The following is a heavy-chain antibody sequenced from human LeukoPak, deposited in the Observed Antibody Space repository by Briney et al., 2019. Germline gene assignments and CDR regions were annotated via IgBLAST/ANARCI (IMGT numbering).Heavy chain of an antibody. D-gene: IGHD2-2*01. CDR2: ISGTGNT. V-gene: IGHV4-4*07. J-gene: IGHJ4*02. Sequence: SETLSPTCIVSGGSMTNYYWHWIRQSAGEGLEWLGHISGTGNTDFNPSLNSRLTISIDKSQNQFSLKLKSVTAADTAVYYCARGGSSSWYPIMKWGQGILVSVSS. CDR3: ARGGSSSWYPIMK. CDR1: GGSMTNYY.